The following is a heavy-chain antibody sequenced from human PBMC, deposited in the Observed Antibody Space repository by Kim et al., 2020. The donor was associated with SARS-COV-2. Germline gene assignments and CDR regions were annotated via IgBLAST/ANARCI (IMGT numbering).Heavy chain of an antibody. V-gene: IGHV4-38-2*02. CDR1: GYSISSGYY. CDR3: ASDTGEVGATV. Sequence: SETLSLTCTVSGYSISSGYYWGWIRQPPGKGLEWIGSIYHSGSTYYNPSLKSRVTISVDTSKNQFSLKLSSVTAADTAVYYCASDTGEVGATVWGQGTLVTVSS. CDR2: IYHSGST. D-gene: IGHD1-26*01. J-gene: IGHJ4*02.